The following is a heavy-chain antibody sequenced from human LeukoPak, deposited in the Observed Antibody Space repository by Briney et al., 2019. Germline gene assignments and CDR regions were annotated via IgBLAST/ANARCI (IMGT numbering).Heavy chain of an antibody. Sequence: GRSLRLSCTTSGFFFGVYAMSWFRQAPGKGLEWVGFIRSKTYGGAIEYAASVKGRFTISRDDSKGIAYLQMNSLKTEDTAVYYCARDQLGGDPDDYYYYYMDVWGKGTTVTVSS. CDR2: IRSKTYGGAI. CDR3: ARDQLGGDPDDYYYYYMDV. J-gene: IGHJ6*03. V-gene: IGHV3-49*03. D-gene: IGHD4-17*01. CDR1: GFFFGVYA.